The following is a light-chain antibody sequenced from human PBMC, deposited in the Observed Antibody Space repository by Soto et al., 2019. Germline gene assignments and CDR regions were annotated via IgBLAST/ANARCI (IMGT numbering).Light chain of an antibody. Sequence: EIVLTQSPGTLSLSPGERATLSCRASQSVSSSSLAWYQQKPGQAPRLLIYGASSRATGFPDRFSCSGSGTDFTLTISRLEPEDFAVYYCQQYGSSPWTFGQGTNVEIK. CDR2: GAS. CDR1: QSVSSSS. V-gene: IGKV3-20*01. J-gene: IGKJ1*01. CDR3: QQYGSSPWT.